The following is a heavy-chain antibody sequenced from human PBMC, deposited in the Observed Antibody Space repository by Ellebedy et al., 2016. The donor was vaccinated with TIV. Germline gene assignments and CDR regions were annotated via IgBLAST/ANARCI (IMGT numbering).Heavy chain of an antibody. J-gene: IGHJ4*02. D-gene: IGHD2-15*01. CDR3: AKTTYSPDY. V-gene: IGHV3-23*01. Sequence: PGGSLRLSCAASGFTFSNYAMFWVRQAPGKGLEWVSAISGSGGDTFYAGSVKGRFTISRDNSRNTLYLQMQSLRAEDTAVYYCAKTTYSPDYWGQGTLVTVSS. CDR1: GFTFSNYA. CDR2: ISGSGGDT.